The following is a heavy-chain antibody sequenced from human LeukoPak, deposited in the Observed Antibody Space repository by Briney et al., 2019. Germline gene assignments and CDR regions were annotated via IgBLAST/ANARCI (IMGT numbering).Heavy chain of an antibody. J-gene: IGHJ6*03. CDR1: GFTFSSYE. CDR3: ARDGYYGSGSYYAYYYYYYMDV. V-gene: IGHV3-48*03. D-gene: IGHD3-10*01. Sequence: GGSLRLSCAASGFTFSSYEMNWVRQAPGKGLEWVSYISSSGSTIYYADSVKGRFTISRDNAKNSLYLQMNSLRAEDTAVYYCARDGYYGSGSYYAYYYYYYMDVWGKGTTVTISS. CDR2: ISSSGSTI.